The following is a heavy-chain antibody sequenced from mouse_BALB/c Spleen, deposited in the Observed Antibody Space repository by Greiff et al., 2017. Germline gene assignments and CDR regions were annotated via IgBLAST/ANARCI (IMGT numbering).Heavy chain of an antibody. Sequence: QVQLQQSGAELVRPGASVTLSCKASGYTFTDYEMHWVKQTPVHGLEWIGAIDPETGGTAYNQKFKGKATLTADKSSSTAYMELRSLTSEDSAVYYCTRSDGYDGEYAMDYWGQGTSVTVSS. CDR1: GYTFTDYE. J-gene: IGHJ4*01. D-gene: IGHD2-2*01. V-gene: IGHV1-15*01. CDR2: IDPETGGT. CDR3: TRSDGYDGEYAMDY.